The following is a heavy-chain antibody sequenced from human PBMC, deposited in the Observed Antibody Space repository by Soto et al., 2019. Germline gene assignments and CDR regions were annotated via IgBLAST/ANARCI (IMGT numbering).Heavy chain of an antibody. CDR1: GFSLSTSGEG. CDR3: AHNRRDSVFDY. V-gene: IGHV2-5*02. CDR2: IYWDDDK. Sequence: SGPTLVNPTQALTLTCTFSGFSLSTSGEGVGWIRQPPGKALEWLALIYWDDDKRYSPSLKSRLTITKDTSKNQVVLTMTNMDPVDTSSFFFAHNRRDSVFDYWRQATLVTVSS. J-gene: IGHJ4*02. D-gene: IGHD2-21*02.